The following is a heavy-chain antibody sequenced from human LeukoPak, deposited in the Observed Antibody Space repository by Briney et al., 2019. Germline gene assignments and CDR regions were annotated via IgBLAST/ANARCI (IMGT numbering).Heavy chain of an antibody. D-gene: IGHD3-3*01. CDR1: GFTFSSYA. J-gene: IGHJ4*02. Sequence: GGSLRLSCAASGFTFSSYAMSWVRQAPGKGLEWVSAISGSGGSTYYADSVKGRFTISRDNSKNPLYLQMNSLRAEDTAVYYCAKGTYDFWSGYYLDYWGQGTLVTVSS. CDR2: ISGSGGST. CDR3: AKGTYDFWSGYYLDY. V-gene: IGHV3-23*01.